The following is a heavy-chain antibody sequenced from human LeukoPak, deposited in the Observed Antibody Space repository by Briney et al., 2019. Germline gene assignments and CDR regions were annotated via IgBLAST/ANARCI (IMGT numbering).Heavy chain of an antibody. J-gene: IGHJ5*02. V-gene: IGHV4-59*08. CDR3: ARAEQWLVQANWFDP. Sequence: PSETLSLTCTVSGGSISSYYWSWIRQPPGKGLEWIGYIYYSGSTNYNPSLKSRVTISLDTSKNQFSLKLSSVTAADTAVYYCARAEQWLVQANWFDPWGQGTLVTVSS. D-gene: IGHD6-19*01. CDR1: GGSISSYY. CDR2: IYYSGST.